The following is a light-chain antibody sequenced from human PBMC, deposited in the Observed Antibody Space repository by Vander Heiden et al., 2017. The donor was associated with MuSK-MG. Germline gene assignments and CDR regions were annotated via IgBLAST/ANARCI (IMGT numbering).Light chain of an antibody. J-gene: IGKJ1*01. CDR1: QSVLYSSNNKNY. CDR2: WAS. CDR3: QQDDKTPRT. Sequence: DIVMTQSPDSLAVSLGERTTINCKSSQSVLYSSNNKNYLAWFQQKPGQPPKLLISWASTRESGVPDRFSGSGSGTDFTLTISSLQAEDVAVYYCQQDDKTPRTFGQGTKVEIK. V-gene: IGKV4-1*01.